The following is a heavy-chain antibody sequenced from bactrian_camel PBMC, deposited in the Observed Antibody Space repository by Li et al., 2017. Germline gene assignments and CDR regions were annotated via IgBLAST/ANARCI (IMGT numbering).Heavy chain of an antibody. J-gene: IGHJ6*01. D-gene: IGHD6*01. CDR2: LDSGGRT. CDR1: GYIHKNAC. CDR3: AAFSTIAASSAEYCHGSLLTFGH. Sequence: QVQLVESGGGSVQAGGSLKLSCTTSGYIHKNACMGWFRQTPGKEREGVAALDSGGRTNYADSVKGRFTISKDNAEITLYLEMNSLKAEDTAMYYCAAFSTIAASSAEYCHGSLLTFGHYGRGTQVTVS. V-gene: IGHV3S53*01.